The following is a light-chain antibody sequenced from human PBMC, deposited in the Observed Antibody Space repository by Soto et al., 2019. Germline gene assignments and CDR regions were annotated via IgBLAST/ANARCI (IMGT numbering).Light chain of an antibody. V-gene: IGKV1-39*01. Sequence: DIPMTQSPSSLSASVGDRVTIACRASQSISSYLNWYQQKPGKAPKVLIYAASSLESGVPSRFSGSGSGTDFTLTISSLQAEDFPTYYCQQSYSTPRTCGERTEVEIK. CDR2: AAS. CDR1: QSISSY. CDR3: QQSYSTPRT. J-gene: IGKJ1*01.